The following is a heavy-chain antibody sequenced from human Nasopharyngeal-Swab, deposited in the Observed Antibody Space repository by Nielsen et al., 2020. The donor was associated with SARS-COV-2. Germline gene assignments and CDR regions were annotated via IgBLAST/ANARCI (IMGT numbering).Heavy chain of an antibody. D-gene: IGHD4-11*01. CDR2: ISSNGGST. CDR1: GSTFSSYA. CDR3: ARTRRATVTTGAFDI. J-gene: IGHJ3*02. V-gene: IGHV3-64*01. Sequence: GESLKISCAASGSTFSSYAMHWVRQAPGKGLEYVSAISSNGGSTYYANSVKGRFTISRDNSKNTLYLQMGSLRAEDMAVYYCARTRRATVTTGAFDIWGQGTMVTVSS.